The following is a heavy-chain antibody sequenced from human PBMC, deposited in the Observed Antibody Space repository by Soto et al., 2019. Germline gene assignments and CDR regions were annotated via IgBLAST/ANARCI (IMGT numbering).Heavy chain of an antibody. J-gene: IGHJ4*02. CDR3: ATYTVGEGGRGY. Sequence: QVQLQESGPGLVKPSETLSLTCTVSGGSMRGQHWSWIRQPPGKGLEWIGHHSDSTNYNPSLKSRITLPTDTSNNQFSLKLSYVTAADTAVYYCATYTVGEGGRGYWGQGTLVTVSS. V-gene: IGHV4-4*09. CDR2: HHSDST. D-gene: IGHD3-16*01. CDR1: GGSMRGQH.